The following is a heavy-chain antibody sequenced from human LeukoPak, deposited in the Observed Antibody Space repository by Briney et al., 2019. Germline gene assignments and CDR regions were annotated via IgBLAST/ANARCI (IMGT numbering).Heavy chain of an antibody. V-gene: IGHV4-39*07. CDR1: GGSISSGSYY. J-gene: IGHJ4*02. D-gene: IGHD2-2*02. CDR3: ARVEAPTYCSSTSCYTGIDY. Sequence: PSETLSLTCTVSGGSISSGSYYWGWLRQPPGTGLEWVGSIYYSGSTYYNPSLKSRVTISVDTSKNQFSLKLSSVTAADTAVYYCARVEAPTYCSSTSCYTGIDYWGQGTLVTVSS. CDR2: IYYSGST.